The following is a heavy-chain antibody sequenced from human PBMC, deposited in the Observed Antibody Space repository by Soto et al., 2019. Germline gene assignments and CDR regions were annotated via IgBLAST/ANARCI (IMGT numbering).Heavy chain of an antibody. CDR3: ARVAVVTRGIDY. Sequence: GGSLRLSCAASGFTVSSNYMSWVRQAPGKGLVWVSRVNEYDTDRNYADSVKGRFTISRDNARNTVYLQMNSLRAEDTAVYYCARVAVVTRGIDYWGQGTLVTVSS. V-gene: IGHV3-74*01. J-gene: IGHJ4*02. CDR2: VNEYDTDR. D-gene: IGHD6-19*01. CDR1: GFTVSSNY.